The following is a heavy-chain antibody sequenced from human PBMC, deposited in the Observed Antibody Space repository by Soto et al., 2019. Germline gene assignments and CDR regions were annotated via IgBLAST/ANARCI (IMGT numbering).Heavy chain of an antibody. CDR3: ARMTYFYGSGSYPPPYYFDY. Sequence: SETLSLACAVSGGSVSSSYWSGVRQPPGKRLEWIGFISNSGSTNYNPSLKSRVTISVDTSKNQFPLKLSSVTAADTAVYCCARMTYFYGSGSYPPPYYFDYWGQGTLVTVSS. CDR1: GGSVSSSY. CDR2: ISNSGST. V-gene: IGHV4-59*02. J-gene: IGHJ4*02. D-gene: IGHD3-10*01.